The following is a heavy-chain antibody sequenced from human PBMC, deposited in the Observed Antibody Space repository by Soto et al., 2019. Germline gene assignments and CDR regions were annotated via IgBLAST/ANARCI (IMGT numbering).Heavy chain of an antibody. Sequence: PSETLYLTCAVYGGSFSGYYWSWIRQPPGKGLEWIGEINHSGSTNYNPSLKSRVTISVDTSKNQFSLKLSSVTAADTAVYYCARVNRWGIEARIYYYYGMDVWGQGTTVTVSS. D-gene: IGHD6-6*01. CDR1: GGSFSGYY. CDR2: INHSGST. CDR3: ARVNRWGIEARIYYYYGMDV. V-gene: IGHV4-34*01. J-gene: IGHJ6*02.